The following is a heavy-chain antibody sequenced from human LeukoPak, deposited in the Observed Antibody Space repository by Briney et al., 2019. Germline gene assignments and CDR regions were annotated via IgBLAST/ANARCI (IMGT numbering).Heavy chain of an antibody. CDR2: INQDGSEK. D-gene: IGHD5-12*01. CDR1: GFTFSSYW. CDR3: AKDPYRASSGLVDY. J-gene: IGHJ4*02. Sequence: GGSLRLSCAASGFTFSSYWMGWVRQAPGKGLERVANINQDGSEKYYVDSVKGRFAISRDDTRNSLYLQMNSLRAVDTAVYYCAKDPYRASSGLVDYWGQGTLVTVSS. V-gene: IGHV3-7*04.